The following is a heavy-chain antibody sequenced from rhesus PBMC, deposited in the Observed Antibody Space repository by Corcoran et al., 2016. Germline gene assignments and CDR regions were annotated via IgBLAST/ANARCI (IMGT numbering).Heavy chain of an antibody. CDR1: GYSISSGYG. CDR2: ISYIGIT. D-gene: IGHD6-25*01. Sequence: QLQLQESGPGLVKPSETLSLTCAVSGYSISSGYGWSWIRQPPGKGLEWIGYISYIGITSYNPSLKSRVTISRDTSKNQFSLKLSSVTAADTAVYYCARDWERQPFDYWGQGVLVTVSS. J-gene: IGHJ4*01. V-gene: IGHV4-122*02. CDR3: ARDWERQPFDY.